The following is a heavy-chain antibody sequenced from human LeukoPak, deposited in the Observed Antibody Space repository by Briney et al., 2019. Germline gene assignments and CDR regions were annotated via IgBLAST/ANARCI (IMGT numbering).Heavy chain of an antibody. V-gene: IGHV3-74*01. J-gene: IGHJ5*02. CDR2: INSDGSTT. CDR1: GFTFSSYW. CDR3: ARAAMVRGVIRIDNWFDP. D-gene: IGHD3-10*01. Sequence: GGSLRLSCAASGFTFSSYWTHWVRQAPGKGLVWVSRINSDGSTTSYADSVKGRFTISRDNAKNTLYLQMNSLRAEDTAVYYCARAAMVRGVIRIDNWFDPWGQGTLVTVSS.